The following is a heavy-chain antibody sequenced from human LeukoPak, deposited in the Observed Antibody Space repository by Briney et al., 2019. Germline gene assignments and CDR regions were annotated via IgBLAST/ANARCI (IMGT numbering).Heavy chain of an antibody. Sequence: PSETPSLTCTVSGGSISSYYWSWIRQPPGKGLEWIGYIYYSGSTNYNPSLKSRVTISVDTSKNQFSLKLSSVTAADTAMYYCASSSYGDYSGSPFDYWGQGTLVTVSS. J-gene: IGHJ4*02. CDR2: IYYSGST. D-gene: IGHD4-17*01. CDR1: GGSISSYY. CDR3: ASSSYGDYSGSPFDY. V-gene: IGHV4-59*08.